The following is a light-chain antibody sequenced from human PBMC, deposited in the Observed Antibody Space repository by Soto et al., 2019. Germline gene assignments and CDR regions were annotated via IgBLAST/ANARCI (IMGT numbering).Light chain of an antibody. CDR3: QQLNSYPPFA. CDR2: AAS. J-gene: IGKJ3*01. CDR1: QGISSY. Sequence: DIQLTQSPSFLSASVGDRVTITCRASQGISSYLAWYQQKPGKAPKLLIYAASTLQSGGPSRYSGSGSGSDFTLTISSLQPEDFATYYCQQLNSYPPFAFGPGTKVDIK. V-gene: IGKV1-9*01.